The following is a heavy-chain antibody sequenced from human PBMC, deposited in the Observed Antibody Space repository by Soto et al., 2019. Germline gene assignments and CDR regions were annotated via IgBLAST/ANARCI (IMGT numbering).Heavy chain of an antibody. Sequence: ASETLSLTCTVSGGSIISGGYYWTWSRQPPWKGLEYIGYIYHGSTYYNPSLKSRVTISVDRSKNQFSLKLNSVTAADTAVYYCARGGGSPYHNHEFDFWGQGTLVTVSS. CDR3: ARGGGSPYHNHEFDF. V-gene: IGHV4-30-2*01. D-gene: IGHD6-13*01. J-gene: IGHJ4*02. CDR2: IYHGST. CDR1: GGSIISGGYY.